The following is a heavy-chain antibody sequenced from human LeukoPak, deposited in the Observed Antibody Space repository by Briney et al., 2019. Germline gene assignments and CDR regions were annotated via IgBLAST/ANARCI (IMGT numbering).Heavy chain of an antibody. V-gene: IGHV3-53*01. Sequence: GGSLRLSCAASGFTVSNSFMIWVRQAPGKGLEWVSVIYSGGDTYYTDSVKGRFTISRDNSKDTLFLQMNSLRADDTAVYYCAKTGGPWDWGQGTLVTVSS. J-gene: IGHJ4*02. CDR1: GFTVSNSF. D-gene: IGHD7-27*01. CDR3: AKTGGPWD. CDR2: IYSGGDT.